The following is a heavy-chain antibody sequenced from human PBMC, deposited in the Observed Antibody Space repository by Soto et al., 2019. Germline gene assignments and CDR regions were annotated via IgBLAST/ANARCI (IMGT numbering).Heavy chain of an antibody. Sequence: GGSLRLSCAASGFSFSGYWMSWFRQAPGKGLEWVANIKQDGSAKYYVESVEGRFTISRDNAKNSLYLQMDSLRAEDTAVYYCAPWGGTCNSSSCYGGYWGQGTLVTVSS. CDR2: IKQDGSAK. J-gene: IGHJ4*02. CDR3: APWGGTCNSSSCYGGY. D-gene: IGHD2-2*01. V-gene: IGHV3-7*01. CDR1: GFSFSGYW.